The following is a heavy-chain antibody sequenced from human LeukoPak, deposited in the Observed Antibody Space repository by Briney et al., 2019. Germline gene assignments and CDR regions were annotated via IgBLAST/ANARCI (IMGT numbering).Heavy chain of an antibody. CDR1: GYTFTSYD. D-gene: IGHD3-22*01. V-gene: IGHV1-8*01. Sequence: ASVKVSCKASGYTFTSYDINWVRQATGQGLEWMGWMNPNSGNTGYAEKFQGRVTMTRNTSISTAYMELSSLRSEDKAVYYCARDDSSGYYLWRWFDPWGQGTLVTVSS. CDR3: ARDDSSGYYLWRWFDP. CDR2: MNPNSGNT. J-gene: IGHJ5*02.